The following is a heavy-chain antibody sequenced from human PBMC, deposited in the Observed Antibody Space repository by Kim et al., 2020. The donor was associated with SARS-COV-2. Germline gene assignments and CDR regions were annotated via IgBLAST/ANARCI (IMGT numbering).Heavy chain of an antibody. V-gene: IGHV5-51*01. Sequence: RYTPSVQGQVTISADKSVSTAYLQWSSLKASDSAMYYCARRVAVAGTWDHWGQGTLVTVSS. CDR3: ARRVAVAGTWDH. D-gene: IGHD6-19*01. J-gene: IGHJ4*02.